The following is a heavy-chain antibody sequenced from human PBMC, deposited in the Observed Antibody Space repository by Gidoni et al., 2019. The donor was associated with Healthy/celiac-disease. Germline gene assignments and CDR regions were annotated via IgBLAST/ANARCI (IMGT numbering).Heavy chain of an antibody. Sequence: QVQLVQSGAEVKKPGASVKVSCKASGYTFTSYDINWVRQATGHGLEWMGWMNPNSGNTGYAQKFQGRVTMTRNTSISTAYMELSSLRSEDTAVYYCARGIAAAATGTNWFDPWGQGTLVTVSS. D-gene: IGHD6-13*01. V-gene: IGHV1-8*01. CDR1: GYTFTSYD. CDR2: MNPNSGNT. CDR3: ARGIAAAATGTNWFDP. J-gene: IGHJ5*02.